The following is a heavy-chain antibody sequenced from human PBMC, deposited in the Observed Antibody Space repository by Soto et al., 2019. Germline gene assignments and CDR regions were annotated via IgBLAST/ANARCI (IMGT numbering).Heavy chain of an antibody. D-gene: IGHD2-15*01. CDR2: VYYSGST. CDR1: RGSFNHYY. Sequence: SQTLSITGTVSRGSFNHYYWIWIRQPPGKGLEWIGCVYYSGSTNYNPSLKSRVTISIDTSKNQFSLKLSSVTAADTAVYYCTREQTSTVVTQWGQGTLVTVSS. J-gene: IGHJ4*02. CDR3: TREQTSTVVTQ. V-gene: IGHV4-59*01.